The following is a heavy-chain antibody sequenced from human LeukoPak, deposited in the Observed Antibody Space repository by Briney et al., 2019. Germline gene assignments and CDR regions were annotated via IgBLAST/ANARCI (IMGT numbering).Heavy chain of an antibody. D-gene: IGHD2-15*01. CDR3: ARDSSDIRSLIAH. CDR2: ISISSTTI. V-gene: IGHV3-48*02. J-gene: IGHJ1*01. CDR1: GFSFSTYS. Sequence: GGSLRLSCEPSGFSFSTYSMNWVRQAPGKGLEWISYISISSTTIYYADSVKGRFTISRDNSKNSLYLQMNNLRDDDTAVYYCARDSSDIRSLIAHWGQGTLVTVSS.